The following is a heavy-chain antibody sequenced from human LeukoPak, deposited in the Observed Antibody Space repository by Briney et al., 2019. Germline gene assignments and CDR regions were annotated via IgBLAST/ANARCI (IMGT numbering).Heavy chain of an antibody. Sequence: GASVKVSCKASGYTFTSYGISWVRQAPGQGLEWMGWISAYNGNTNYAQKLQGRVTMTTDTSTSTAYMELRSLRSDDTAVYYCARDGGDFWSGPVAFDIWGQGTMVTVSS. V-gene: IGHV1-18*01. CDR3: ARDGGDFWSGPVAFDI. CDR2: ISAYNGNT. D-gene: IGHD3-3*01. CDR1: GYTFTSYG. J-gene: IGHJ3*02.